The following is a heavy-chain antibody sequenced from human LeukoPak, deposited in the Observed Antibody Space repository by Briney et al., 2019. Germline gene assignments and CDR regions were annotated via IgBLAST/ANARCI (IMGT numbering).Heavy chain of an antibody. CDR3: ARELDTAMADYFDY. CDR1: GYTFTGYY. CDR2: INPNGGGT. Sequence: ASVKVSCKASGYTFTGYYMHWVRQAPGHGLEWMGWINPNGGGTNYAQKFQGRVTMTRDTSISTAYMELSRLRSDDTAVYYCARELDTAMADYFDYWGQGTLVTVSS. D-gene: IGHD5-18*01. J-gene: IGHJ4*02. V-gene: IGHV1-2*02.